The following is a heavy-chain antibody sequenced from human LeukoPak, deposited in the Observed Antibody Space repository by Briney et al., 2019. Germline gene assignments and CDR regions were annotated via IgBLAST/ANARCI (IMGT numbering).Heavy chain of an antibody. Sequence: GGSLRLSCAASGFTFSSYAMSWVRQAPGKGLEWVSAISGSAYSTYYADSVKGRFTISRDNSKNTLYLQMDSLRAEDTAVYYCAKETVAAPPIDYWGQGTLVTVSS. V-gene: IGHV3-23*01. J-gene: IGHJ4*02. CDR3: AKETVAAPPIDY. CDR2: ISGSAYST. CDR1: GFTFSSYA. D-gene: IGHD6-19*01.